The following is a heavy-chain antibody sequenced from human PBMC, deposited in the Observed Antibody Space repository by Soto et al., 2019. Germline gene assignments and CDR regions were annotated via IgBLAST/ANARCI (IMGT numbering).Heavy chain of an antibody. D-gene: IGHD6-13*01. Sequence: LRLSCAASGFTFDDYAMHWVRQAPGKGLEWVSGISWNSGSIGYADSVKGRFTISRDNAKNSLYLQMNSLRAEDTALYYCAKDTGSSPSYYYGMDVWGQGTTVTVSS. CDR2: ISWNSGSI. V-gene: IGHV3-9*01. CDR1: GFTFDDYA. CDR3: AKDTGSSPSYYYGMDV. J-gene: IGHJ6*02.